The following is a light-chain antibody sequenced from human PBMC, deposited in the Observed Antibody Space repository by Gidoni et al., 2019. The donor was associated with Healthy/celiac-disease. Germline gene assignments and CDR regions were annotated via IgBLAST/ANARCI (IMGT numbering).Light chain of an antibody. CDR1: QDISNY. Sequence: DIQMTQSSPSLSASVGDRVTITCQASQDISNYLNWYQQKPGKAPKLLIYDASNLETGVPSRFSGSGSGTDFTFTISSLQPEDIATYYCQQYDNLPPKITLGPETKVDIK. V-gene: IGKV1-33*01. CDR2: DAS. J-gene: IGKJ3*01. CDR3: QQYDNLPPKIT.